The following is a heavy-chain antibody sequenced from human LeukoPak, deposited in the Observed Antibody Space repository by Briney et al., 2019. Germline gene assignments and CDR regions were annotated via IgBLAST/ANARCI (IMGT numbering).Heavy chain of an antibody. CDR1: GCSICSVDYL. CDR3: TRVANGDYFDF. J-gene: IGHJ4*02. Sequence: SVTLSLTCTVSGCSICSVDYLWSWIRQPPGRVLGWGGYIYFIGYTYYNPFLRGRVSISIVTSENRFSLNLNSVTAAGTAVYDCTRVANGDYFDFWGQGTLVTVSS. V-gene: IGHV4-30-4*01. CDR2: IYFIGYT. D-gene: IGHD4-17*01.